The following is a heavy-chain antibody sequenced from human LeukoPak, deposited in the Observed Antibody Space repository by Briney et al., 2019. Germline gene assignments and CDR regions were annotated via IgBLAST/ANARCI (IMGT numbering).Heavy chain of an antibody. J-gene: IGHJ4*02. Sequence: GGSLRLSCAASGFTFSNNAMSWVRQAPGKGLEWVSATSTSGGSAYYADSVKGRFTISRDNSKNTLYLQMDSLRADDTAVYHCARYSGSYYYPPAWDLWGQGTLVTVSS. V-gene: IGHV3-23*01. CDR2: TSTSGGSA. D-gene: IGHD1-26*01. CDR1: GFTFSNNA. CDR3: ARYSGSYYYPPAWDL.